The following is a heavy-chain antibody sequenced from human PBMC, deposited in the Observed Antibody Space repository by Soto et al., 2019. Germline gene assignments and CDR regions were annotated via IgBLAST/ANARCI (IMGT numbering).Heavy chain of an antibody. CDR1: GGSFNTYG. CDR3: ARLHVPMTYGGGVFDS. J-gene: IGHJ4*02. V-gene: IGHV1-69*01. CDR2: IIPLLGTP. D-gene: IGHD3-16*01. Sequence: QVQLVQSGAEMMKSGSSVKVSCKVSGGSFNTYGIGWGRQAPGQGLEWMGEIIPLLGTPNYAQRFQGRVTITADESTTPAYMELSSRRSEDSAVYYWARLHVPMTYGGGVFDSWGQGTLVTVSS.